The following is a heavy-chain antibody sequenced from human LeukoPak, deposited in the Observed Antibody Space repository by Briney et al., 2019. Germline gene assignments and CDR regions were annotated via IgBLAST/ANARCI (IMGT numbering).Heavy chain of an antibody. Sequence: ASVKVSCKAPGYTFTSYGISWVRQAPGQGLGWMGWIRAYNGNTNYAQKLQGRVTMTTDTSTSTAYMELRSLRSDDTAVYYCARDGGLYCSGGSCYSSYYYYYMDVWGKGTTVTVSS. V-gene: IGHV1-18*01. CDR2: IRAYNGNT. CDR3: ARDGGLYCSGGSCYSSYYYYYMDV. J-gene: IGHJ6*03. CDR1: GYTFTSYG. D-gene: IGHD2-15*01.